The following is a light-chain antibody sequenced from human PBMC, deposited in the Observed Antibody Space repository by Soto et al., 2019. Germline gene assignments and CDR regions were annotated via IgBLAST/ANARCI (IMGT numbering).Light chain of an antibody. CDR1: SNDVGGYNY. V-gene: IGLV2-14*01. J-gene: IGLJ1*01. CDR2: EVS. CDR3: SSYTSSSNVEV. Sequence: QSALTQPASVSGSPGQSITISCTGTSNDVGGYNYVSWYQQHPGKAPKLMIYEVSNRPSGVSDRFSGSKSGNTASLTISGLHSEDEAYYFCSSYTSSSNVEVFGTGTKLTVL.